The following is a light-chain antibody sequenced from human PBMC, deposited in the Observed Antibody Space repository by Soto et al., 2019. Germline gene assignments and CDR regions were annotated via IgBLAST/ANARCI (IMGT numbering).Light chain of an antibody. CDR1: QSVIGW. Sequence: DIQMTQSPSTLSASVGDTVTVTCRASQSVIGWLAWYQQKPGEAPKLLIYDASSLESGVPLRFSGSGSGTEFTLTISSLQPDDFATYYCQHYNVYSGTFGQGTKV. CDR2: DAS. V-gene: IGKV1-5*01. CDR3: QHYNVYSGT. J-gene: IGKJ1*01.